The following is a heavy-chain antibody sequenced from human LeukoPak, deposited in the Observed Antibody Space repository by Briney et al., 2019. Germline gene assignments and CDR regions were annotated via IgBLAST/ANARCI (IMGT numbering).Heavy chain of an antibody. CDR3: ASGLPRGPLAP. J-gene: IGHJ4*02. D-gene: IGHD3-10*01. Sequence: SETLSLTCTVSGGSISSYYWSWIRQPPGKGLEGIGYIYYSGSTNYNPSLKSRVTISVDTTKNQFSLKLSSVTATDTAVYSCASGLPRGPLAPGGRGTRVPVSS. CDR2: IYYSGST. V-gene: IGHV4-59*08. CDR1: GGSISSYY.